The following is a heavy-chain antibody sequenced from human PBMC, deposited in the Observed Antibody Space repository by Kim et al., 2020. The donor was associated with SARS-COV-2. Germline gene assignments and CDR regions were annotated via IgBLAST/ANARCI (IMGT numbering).Heavy chain of an antibody. J-gene: IGHJ4*02. CDR2: IIPIFGTA. D-gene: IGHD3-22*01. CDR1: GGTFSSYA. Sequence: SVKVSCKASGGTFSSYAISWVRQAPGQGLEWMGGIIPIFGTANYAQKFQGRVTITADESTSTAYMELSSLRSEDTAVYYCASRDGYYYDSSGYYPGGLGYWGQGTLVTVSS. V-gene: IGHV1-69*13. CDR3: ASRDGYYYDSSGYYPGGLGY.